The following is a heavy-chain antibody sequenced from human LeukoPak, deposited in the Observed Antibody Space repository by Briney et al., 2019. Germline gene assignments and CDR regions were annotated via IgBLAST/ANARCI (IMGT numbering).Heavy chain of an antibody. CDR1: GFTFDDYA. D-gene: IGHD1-7*01. V-gene: IGHV3-15*01. CDR3: TTDGNLARMAGTT. J-gene: IGHJ4*02. Sequence: GRSLRLSCAASGFTFDDYAMHWVRQAPGKGLEWVGRIRSNTDGDTLDYAAPVKGRFTISRDDSKNTLFLQMNSLKSEDTAVYYCTTDGNLARMAGTTWGQGTLVTVSS. CDR2: IRSNTDGDTL.